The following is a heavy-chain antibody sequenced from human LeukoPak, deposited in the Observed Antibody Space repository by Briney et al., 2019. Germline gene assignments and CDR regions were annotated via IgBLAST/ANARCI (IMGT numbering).Heavy chain of an antibody. CDR1: GFTVSSNY. CDR3: AKILPDTVTADY. V-gene: IGHV3-53*05. Sequence: GGSLRLSCAASGFTVSSNYMSWVRQAPGKGLEWVSVIYSGGSTYYSDSVKGRFTISRDNPKNTLYLQMNSLRAEDTAVYYCAKILPDTVTADYWGQGTLVTVSS. J-gene: IGHJ4*02. CDR2: IYSGGST. D-gene: IGHD4-11*01.